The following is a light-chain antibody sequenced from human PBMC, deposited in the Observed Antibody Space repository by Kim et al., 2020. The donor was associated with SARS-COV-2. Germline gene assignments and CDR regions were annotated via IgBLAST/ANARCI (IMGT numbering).Light chain of an antibody. V-gene: IGLV1-40*01. J-gene: IGLJ1*01. CDR3: QSYDRRLSSYV. CDR1: GSNIGEGYD. Sequence: QRVTISCTGSGSNIGEGYDVHWYQHLPGKAPKFLIYSNNNRPSGVPDRFSASKTGTSASLAITGLQAEDEAAYYCQSYDRRLSSYVFGTGTKVTVL. CDR2: SNN.